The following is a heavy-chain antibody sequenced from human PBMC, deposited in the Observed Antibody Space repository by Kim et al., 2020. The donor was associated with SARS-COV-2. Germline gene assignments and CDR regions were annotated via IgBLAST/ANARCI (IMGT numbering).Heavy chain of an antibody. CDR2: INHSGST. CDR3: ASSTMRYGMDV. CDR1: GGSFSGYY. J-gene: IGHJ6*02. V-gene: IGHV4-34*01. Sequence: SETLSLTCAVYGGSFSGYYWSWIRQPPGKGLEWIGEINHSGSTNYNPSLKSRVTISVDTSKNQFSLKLSSVTAADTAVYYCASSTMRYGMDVWGQGTTVTVSS. D-gene: IGHD3-22*01.